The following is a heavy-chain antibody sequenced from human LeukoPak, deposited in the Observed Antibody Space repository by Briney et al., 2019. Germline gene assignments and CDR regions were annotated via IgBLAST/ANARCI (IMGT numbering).Heavy chain of an antibody. V-gene: IGHV4-31*03. CDR1: GGSISSGGYY. CDR3: ARGIVATITGRGRVDY. CDR2: IYYSGST. D-gene: IGHD5-12*01. Sequence: KPSETLSLTCTVSGGSISSGGYYWSWIRQHPGKGLEWIGYIYYSGSTYYNPSLKSRVTISVDTSKNQFSLKLSSVTAADTAVYYCARGIVATITGRGRVDYWGQGTLVTVSS. J-gene: IGHJ4*02.